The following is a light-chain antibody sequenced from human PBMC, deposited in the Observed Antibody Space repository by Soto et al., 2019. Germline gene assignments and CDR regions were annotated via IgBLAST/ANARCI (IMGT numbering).Light chain of an antibody. Sequence: QTVVTQPPSASGTPGQRVTISCSGSSSNIGSKYVYWYQQLPGTAPKLLMYRNNQRPSGVPDRFSGSKSGTSAPLAIGGLRSEDEADYYCAAWDAGVSGPAFGGGTKLTVL. J-gene: IGLJ2*01. V-gene: IGLV1-47*01. CDR3: AAWDAGVSGPA. CDR1: SSNIGSKY. CDR2: RNN.